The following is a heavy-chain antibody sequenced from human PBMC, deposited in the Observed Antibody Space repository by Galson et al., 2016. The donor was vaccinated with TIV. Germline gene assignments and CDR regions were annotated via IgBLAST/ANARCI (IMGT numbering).Heavy chain of an antibody. CDR2: IWFDGTTK. CDR3: AKGTPSEYYYGLDV. D-gene: IGHD2/OR15-2a*01. J-gene: IGHJ6*02. V-gene: IGHV3-30*02. Sequence: SLRLSCAASGFTFSNSVMHWVRQAPGKGLEWVAFIWFDGTTKKYADALKGRFTLSRDTSKNTLYLQMNSLRSADTAMDFCAKGTPSEYYYGLDVWGQGTTVIVSS. CDR1: GFTFSNSV.